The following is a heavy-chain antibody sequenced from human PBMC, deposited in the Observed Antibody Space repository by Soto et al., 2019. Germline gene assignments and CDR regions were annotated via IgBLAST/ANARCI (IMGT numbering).Heavy chain of an antibody. Sequence: QVQLVQSGAEVKKPGSSVKVSCKASGGTFSSYAISWVRQAPGQGLEWMGGIIPIFGTANYAQKFQGRVTITADESTSTVYMELSSLRSEDTAVYYCATLTTTYYDILTGNFEGFDYWGQGTLVTVSS. D-gene: IGHD3-9*01. CDR3: ATLTTTYYDILTGNFEGFDY. V-gene: IGHV1-69*01. J-gene: IGHJ4*02. CDR2: IIPIFGTA. CDR1: GGTFSSYA.